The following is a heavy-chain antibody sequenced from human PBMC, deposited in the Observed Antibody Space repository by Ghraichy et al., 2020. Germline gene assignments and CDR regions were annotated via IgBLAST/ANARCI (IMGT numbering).Heavy chain of an antibody. CDR2: ISGSGGST. D-gene: IGHD6-13*01. CDR1: GFTFSSYA. J-gene: IGHJ4*02. V-gene: IGHV3-23*01. Sequence: GESLNISCAASGFTFSSYAMSWVRQAPGKGLEWVSAISGSGGSTYYADSVKGRFTISRDNSKNTLYLQMNSLRAEDTAVYYCAKFLPVWYSSSWSDYWGQGTLVTVSS. CDR3: AKFLPVWYSSSWSDY.